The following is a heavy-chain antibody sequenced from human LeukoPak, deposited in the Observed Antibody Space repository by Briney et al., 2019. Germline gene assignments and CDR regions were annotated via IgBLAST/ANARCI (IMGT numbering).Heavy chain of an antibody. V-gene: IGHV3-23*01. J-gene: IGHJ4*02. CDR1: GFTFGSYA. D-gene: IGHD6-6*01. CDR3: AKDEYTTSPVTFDY. Sequence: PGGSLRLSCAASGFTFGSYAMSWVRQAPGKGLEWVSGISGSGGSTYYADSVKGRFTISRDNSKNTLYLQMKSLRAEDTAVYYCAKDEYTTSPVTFDYWGQGTLVTVSS. CDR2: ISGSGGST.